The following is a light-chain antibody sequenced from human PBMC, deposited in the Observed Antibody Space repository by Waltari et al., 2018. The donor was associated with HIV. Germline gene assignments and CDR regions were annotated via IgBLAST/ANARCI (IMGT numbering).Light chain of an antibody. CDR1: QTISTW. V-gene: IGKV1-5*03. CDR2: KAS. Sequence: DIQMTQSPSIVSASLRDSVTITCRASQTISTWLAWYQQRPGKAPDLLIYKASTLEGGVPSRFSGSGSGTEFTLSISNLQSNDSATYYCQQYDSFPSTFGQGTKLEI. J-gene: IGKJ2*01. CDR3: QQYDSFPST.